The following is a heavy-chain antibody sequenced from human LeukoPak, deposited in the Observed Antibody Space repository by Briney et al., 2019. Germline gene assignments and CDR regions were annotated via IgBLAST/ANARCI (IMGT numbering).Heavy chain of an antibody. J-gene: IGHJ5*02. CDR2: IIPILGIA. Sequence: GASVKVSCKASGGTFSSYAISWVRQAPGQGLEWMGRIIPILGIANYAQKFQGRVTITADKSTSTAYMELSSLRSEDTAVYYCARHGSGYANWFDPWGQGTLVTVSS. CDR3: ARHGSGYANWFDP. D-gene: IGHD5-12*01. V-gene: IGHV1-69*04. CDR1: GGTFSSYA.